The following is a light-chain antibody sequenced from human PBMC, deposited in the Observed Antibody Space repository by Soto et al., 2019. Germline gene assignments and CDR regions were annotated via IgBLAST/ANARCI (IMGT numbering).Light chain of an antibody. V-gene: IGLV1-51*01. CDR1: SSNIGRNF. J-gene: IGLJ3*02. CDR3: GTWDTSLSAGV. Sequence: QSVLTQPPSVSAAPGQTATIACSGSSSNIGRNFVSWYQQLPGTAPKLLIYDNDRRPSGIPDRFSGSKSGTSATLGITGLQTGDEADYYCGTWDTSLSAGVFGGGTQLTVL. CDR2: DND.